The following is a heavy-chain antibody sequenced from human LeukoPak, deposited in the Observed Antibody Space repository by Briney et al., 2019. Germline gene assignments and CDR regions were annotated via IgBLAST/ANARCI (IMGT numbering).Heavy chain of an antibody. J-gene: IGHJ3*02. V-gene: IGHV1-3*01. CDR2: INAGNGNT. Sequence: VASVTVSCTASGYTFTSYAMHWVRQAPGQRLEWMGWINAGNGNTKYSQKFQGRVTITRDTSASTAYMELSSLRSEDTAVYYCARDSPLKDAFDIWGQGTMVTVSS. CDR3: ARDSPLKDAFDI. CDR1: GYTFTSYA.